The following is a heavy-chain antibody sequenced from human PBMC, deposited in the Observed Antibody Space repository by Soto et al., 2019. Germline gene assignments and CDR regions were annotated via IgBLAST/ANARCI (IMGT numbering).Heavy chain of an antibody. CDR2: INPSGGST. Sequence: GASVKVSCKASGYTFTCYYMHWARQAPGQGLEWMGIINPSGGSTSYAQKFQGRVTMTRDTSTSTVYMELSSLRSEDTAVYYCARVSTALSTTVTTHYFDYWGQGTLVTVSS. J-gene: IGHJ4*02. V-gene: IGHV1-46*03. CDR1: GYTFTCYY. CDR3: ARVSTALSTTVTTHYFDY. D-gene: IGHD4-17*01.